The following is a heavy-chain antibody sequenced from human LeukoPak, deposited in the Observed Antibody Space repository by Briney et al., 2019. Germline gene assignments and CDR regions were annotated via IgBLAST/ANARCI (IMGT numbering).Heavy chain of an antibody. CDR2: IKSKTDGGTT. D-gene: IGHD6-19*01. J-gene: IGHJ1*01. Sequence: GGSLRLSCAASGFTFSSYAMSWVRQAPGKGLEWVGRIKSKTDGGTTDYAAPVKGRFTISRDDSKNTLYLQMNSLKTEDTAVYYCTTAVAGPTAEYFQHWGQGTLVTVSS. CDR3: TTAVAGPTAEYFQH. V-gene: IGHV3-15*01. CDR1: GFTFSSYA.